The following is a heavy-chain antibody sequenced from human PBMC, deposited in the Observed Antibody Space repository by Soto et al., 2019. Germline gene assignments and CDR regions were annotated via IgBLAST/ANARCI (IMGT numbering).Heavy chain of an antibody. Sequence: EVQLVESGGGLVQPGGSLRLSCAASGFTFSSYWMHWVRQAPGKGLVWVSRINSDGSGTSYADSVKGRFTISRDNAKNTLYLQMNSLRAEDTAVYYCAREGDSYCSGGSCYRYAFDIWGQGTMVTVSS. CDR2: INSDGSGT. D-gene: IGHD2-15*01. J-gene: IGHJ3*02. V-gene: IGHV3-74*01. CDR3: AREGDSYCSGGSCYRYAFDI. CDR1: GFTFSSYW.